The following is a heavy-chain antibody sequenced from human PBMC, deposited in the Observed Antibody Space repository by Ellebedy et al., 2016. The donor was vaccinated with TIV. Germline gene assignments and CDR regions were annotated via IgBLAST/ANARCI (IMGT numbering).Heavy chain of an antibody. Sequence: GESLKISXTASGFTFRDHWMSWVRQAPGKGLEWVANIKLGASETHYVDSVRGRFTISRDNAKNSVYLQMNSLRVEDTAVYYCARRQYGYGFDYWGRGSLVTVSS. CDR2: IKLGASET. V-gene: IGHV3-7*01. J-gene: IGHJ4*02. CDR1: GFTFRDHW. CDR3: ARRQYGYGFDY. D-gene: IGHD1-1*01.